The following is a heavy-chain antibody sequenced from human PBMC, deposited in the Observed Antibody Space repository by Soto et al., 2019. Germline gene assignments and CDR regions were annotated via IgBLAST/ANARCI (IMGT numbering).Heavy chain of an antibody. D-gene: IGHD6-19*01. V-gene: IGHV4-34*01. CDR1: GGSFSGYY. Sequence: QVQLQQWGAGLLKPSETLSLTCAVYGGSFSGYYWSWIRQPPGKGLEWIGEIHHSGSTNYNPSLKSRVTISVDTSKNQFSLKLSSVTAADTAVYYCARGLIAVAGTSQRAFDIWGQGTMVTVSS. CDR2: IHHSGST. J-gene: IGHJ3*02. CDR3: ARGLIAVAGTSQRAFDI.